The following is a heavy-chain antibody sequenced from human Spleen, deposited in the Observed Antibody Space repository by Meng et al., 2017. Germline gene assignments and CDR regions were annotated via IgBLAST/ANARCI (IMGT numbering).Heavy chain of an antibody. CDR2: INHSGST. D-gene: IGHD4-11*01. Sequence: VQLQQGGAGLLMPSGSLSLHCVVCGGSFSDYYWSWIRQPPGKGLEWIGEINHSGSTNYNPSLESRATISVDTSQNNLSLKLSSVTAADSAVYYCARGPTTMAHDFDYWGQGTLVTVSS. J-gene: IGHJ4*02. CDR1: GGSFSDYY. CDR3: ARGPTTMAHDFDY. V-gene: IGHV4-34*01.